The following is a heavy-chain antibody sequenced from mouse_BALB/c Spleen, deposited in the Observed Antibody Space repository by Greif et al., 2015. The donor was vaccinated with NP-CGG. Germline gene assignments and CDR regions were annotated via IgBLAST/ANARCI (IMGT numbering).Heavy chain of an antibody. Sequence: VKLVESGPGLVAPSQSLSTTCTVSGFSLTGYGVNWVRQPPGKGLEWLGMIWGDGSTDYNSALKSRLSISKDNSKSQVFLKMNSLQTDDTARYYCARGDYGSSLYYAMDYWGQGTSVTVSS. V-gene: IGHV2-6-7*01. CDR3: ARGDYGSSLYYAMDY. D-gene: IGHD1-1*01. CDR2: IWGDGST. CDR1: GFSLTGYG. J-gene: IGHJ4*01.